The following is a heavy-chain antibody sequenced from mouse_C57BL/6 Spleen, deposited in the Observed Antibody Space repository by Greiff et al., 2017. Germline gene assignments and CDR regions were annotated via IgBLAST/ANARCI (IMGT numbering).Heavy chain of an antibody. V-gene: IGHV1-42*01. CDR3: ARNGDMDY. Sequence: EVQLQQSGPELVKPGASVKISCKASGYSFTGYYMNWVKQSPEKSLEWIGEINPSTGGTTYNQKFKAKATLTVDKSSSTAYMQLKSLTSEDSAVYYCARNGDMDYWGQGTSVTVSS. CDR2: INPSTGGT. CDR1: GYSFTGYY. J-gene: IGHJ4*01.